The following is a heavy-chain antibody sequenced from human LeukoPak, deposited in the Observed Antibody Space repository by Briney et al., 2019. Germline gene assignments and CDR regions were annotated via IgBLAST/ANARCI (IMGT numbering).Heavy chain of an antibody. Sequence: GGSLRLSCAASGFTFTTYWMHWVRQAPGKGLVWVSFIDFDGSSTTYADSVKGRFTISRDNAKNMLYLQMNSLRAEDTAVYYCAKVGSSSWYDPSRPPFDIWGQGTMVTVSS. CDR1: GFTFTTYW. CDR2: IDFDGSST. J-gene: IGHJ3*02. D-gene: IGHD6-13*01. CDR3: AKVGSSSWYDPSRPPFDI. V-gene: IGHV3-74*01.